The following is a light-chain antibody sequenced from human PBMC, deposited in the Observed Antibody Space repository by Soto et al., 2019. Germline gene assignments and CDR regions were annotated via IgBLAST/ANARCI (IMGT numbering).Light chain of an antibody. J-gene: IGKJ5*01. CDR3: QHYAGGSRIT. V-gene: IGKV3-20*01. CDR2: GAS. CDR1: QSVSSR. Sequence: EIVLTQSPGTLSLSPGERATLSCRASQSVSSRLAWYQQKPGQAPRLLXSGASSRANGIPDRFSGSGFGTDLTLTISRLEPEDFALYYCQHYAGGSRITFGQGTRLEIK.